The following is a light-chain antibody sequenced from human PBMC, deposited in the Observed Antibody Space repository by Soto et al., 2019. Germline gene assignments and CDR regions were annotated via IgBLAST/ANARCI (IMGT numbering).Light chain of an antibody. CDR1: TSDIGGYNY. J-gene: IGLJ2*01. Sequence: QSALTQPPSVSGSPGQSITISCTGSTSDIGGYNYVSWYQQHPGKAPNLLIYDVSYRASGISDRFSGSKSGNTASLTISGLQPEDEADYSCSSYGASSTLFGGGTKVTVL. V-gene: IGLV2-14*03. CDR2: DVS. CDR3: SSYGASSTL.